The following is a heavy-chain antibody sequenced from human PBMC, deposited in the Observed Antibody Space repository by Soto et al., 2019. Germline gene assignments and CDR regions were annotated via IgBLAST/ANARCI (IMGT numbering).Heavy chain of an antibody. Sequence: QVQLVQSGAEVKKPGASVKVSCKASGYTFSNYGISWVRQAPGQGPEWMGWINVYNGKTNYAQKLQGRVTMTTDTSTNTISLELRRLKSDDTAVYYGARSAGVVDGDDYWGQGTLVTVSA. J-gene: IGHJ4*02. CDR1: GYTFSNYG. D-gene: IGHD3-10*01. V-gene: IGHV1-18*01. CDR3: ARSAGVVDGDDY. CDR2: INVYNGKT.